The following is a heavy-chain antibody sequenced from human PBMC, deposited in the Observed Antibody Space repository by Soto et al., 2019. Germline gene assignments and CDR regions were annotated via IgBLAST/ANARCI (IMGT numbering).Heavy chain of an antibody. Sequence: QVQLVESGGGVVQPGRSLRLSCDASGFTFRSYGMHWVRQAPGKGLEWVAVVSYDGSNKLYAASVKDRFIISRDNSKNTPYLQMNSLRAEDTALYYCAKDHKITALSDFDSWGQGTLVTVSS. V-gene: IGHV3-30*18. CDR2: VSYDGSNK. CDR1: GFTFRSYG. D-gene: IGHD3-16*01. J-gene: IGHJ4*02. CDR3: AKDHKITALSDFDS.